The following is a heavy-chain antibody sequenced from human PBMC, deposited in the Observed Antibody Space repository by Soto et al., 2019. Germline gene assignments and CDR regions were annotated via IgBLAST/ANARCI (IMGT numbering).Heavy chain of an antibody. V-gene: IGHV4-34*01. CDR1: GAYFSGYY. CDR3: ARAIRWSVVVAHFFDY. J-gene: IGHJ4*02. CDR2: INHSGST. D-gene: IGHD2-15*01. Sequence: ETLSLTCAVYGAYFSGYYWSWIRQPPGKGLEWIGEINHSGSTNYNPSLKSRVTISVDTSKNQFSLKLSSVTAADTAVYYCARAIRWSVVVAHFFDYWGRGTLVTVSS.